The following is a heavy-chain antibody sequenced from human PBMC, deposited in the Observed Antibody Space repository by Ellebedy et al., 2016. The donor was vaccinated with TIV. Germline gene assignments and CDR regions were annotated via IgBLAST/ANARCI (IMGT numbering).Heavy chain of an antibody. D-gene: IGHD4-23*01. Sequence: MPSETLSLTCVVDGGPFSDYYWSWIRQSPGKGLEWLGEINDSGSTTYNPSLRSRVSISVDTSKKQVSLNVTSVIAADTAVYYCARVARWSYYYGMDVWGQGATVTVSS. V-gene: IGHV4-34*01. CDR3: ARVARWSYYYGMDV. CDR1: GGPFSDYY. CDR2: INDSGST. J-gene: IGHJ6*01.